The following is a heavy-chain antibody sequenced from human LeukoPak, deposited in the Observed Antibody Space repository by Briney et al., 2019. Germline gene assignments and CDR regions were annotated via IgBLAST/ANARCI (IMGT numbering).Heavy chain of an antibody. D-gene: IGHD5-12*01. J-gene: IGHJ5*02. CDR1: GFTFSSYG. CDR2: IRYDGSSK. V-gene: IGHV3-30*02. Sequence: PGGSLRLSCAASGFTFSSYGMHWVRQAPGKGLEWVAFIRYDGSSKYYADSVKGRFTISRDNSKNTLYLQMNSLRAEDTAVYYCGSGYNWFDPWGQGTLVTVSS. CDR3: GSGYNWFDP.